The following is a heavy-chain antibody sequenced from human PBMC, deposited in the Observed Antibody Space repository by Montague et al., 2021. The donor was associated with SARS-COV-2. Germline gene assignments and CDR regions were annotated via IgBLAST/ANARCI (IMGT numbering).Heavy chain of an antibody. V-gene: IGHV3-21*01. CDR2: ISSSSSYI. D-gene: IGHD5-18*01. CDR1: GSTFSSYS. J-gene: IGHJ4*02. Sequence: SLRLSCAASGSTFSSYSMNWVRQAPGKGLEWVSSISSSSSYIYYADSVKGRFTISRDNAKNSLYLQMNSLRAEDTAVYYCARDQSGYSYGYAPYFDYWGQGTLVTVSS. CDR3: ARDQSGYSYGYAPYFDY.